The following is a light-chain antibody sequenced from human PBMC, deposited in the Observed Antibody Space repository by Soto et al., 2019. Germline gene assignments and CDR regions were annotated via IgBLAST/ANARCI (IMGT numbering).Light chain of an antibody. CDR3: QQLNGYPLT. V-gene: IGKV1-9*01. CDR1: QGISSY. J-gene: IGKJ4*01. Sequence: DIQLTQSPSFLSASVGDRVTITCRASQGISSYLAWYQQKPGKAPNLLIYTASTLRSGVPSRFSGSGSGTEFTLTISSLQPEDVATYYCQQLNGYPLTFGGGTKVEIK. CDR2: TAS.